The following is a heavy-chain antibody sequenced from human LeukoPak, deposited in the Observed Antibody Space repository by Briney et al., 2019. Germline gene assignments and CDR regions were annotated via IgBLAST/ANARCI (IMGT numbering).Heavy chain of an antibody. J-gene: IGHJ4*02. CDR3: ARPCYYDSSGYCH. V-gene: IGHV1-18*01. D-gene: IGHD3-22*01. CDR2: ISVYNGIT. CDR1: GYTFTSYN. Sequence: ASVKVSCKASGYTFTSYNINWVRQAPGQGLERMGWISVYNGITNYAQNLQGRVTLTTDTSTNTAYMELRSLRSHDTAVYYCARPCYYDSSGYCHWGQGTLVTVSS.